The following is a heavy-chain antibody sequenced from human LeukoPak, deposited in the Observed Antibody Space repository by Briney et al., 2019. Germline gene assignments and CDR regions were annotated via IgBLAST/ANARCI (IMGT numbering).Heavy chain of an antibody. CDR1: GYTFTSYD. CDR3: AIKLSSGGN. CDR2: VNPNSANT. D-gene: IGHD3-22*01. J-gene: IGHJ4*01. V-gene: IGHV1-8*01. Sequence: GASVKVSCKASGYTFTSYDINWVRQATGQGLEWMGRVNPNSANTAYAQKLQGRVTMTRNTSISTAYMEPSSLRSEDTAVYYCAIKLSSGGNWGQEPWSPSPQ.